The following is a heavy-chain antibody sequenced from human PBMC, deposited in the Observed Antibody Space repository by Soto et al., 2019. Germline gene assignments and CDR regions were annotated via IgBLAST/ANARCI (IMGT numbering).Heavy chain of an antibody. CDR3: ARAIAARPADY. Sequence: QVQLVQSGAEVKETGASVKVSCKASGYSFTGYYIHWVRQAPGQGLEWMGWINPDSGGTNYAQKFQGGVTMTRDTSISTAAMDLSRRRSDDTAVYYCARAIAARPADYWGQGTLVTVSS. D-gene: IGHD6-6*01. CDR2: INPDSGGT. CDR1: GYSFTGYY. J-gene: IGHJ4*01. V-gene: IGHV1-2*02.